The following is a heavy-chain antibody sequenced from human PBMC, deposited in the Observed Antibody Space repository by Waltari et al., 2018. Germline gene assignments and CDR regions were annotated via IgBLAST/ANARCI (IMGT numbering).Heavy chain of an antibody. CDR3: ASEGTSGSHERRFDY. Sequence: QVQLVQSGAEVKKPGSSVKVSCKASGGTFSGYAISWVRRAPGQGLEWMGGIIPIFGTANYAQKFQGRVTITTDESTSTAYMELSSLRSEDTAVYYCASEGTSGSHERRFDYWGQGTLVTVSS. CDR2: IIPIFGTA. D-gene: IGHD1-26*01. CDR1: GGTFSGYA. V-gene: IGHV1-69*05. J-gene: IGHJ4*02.